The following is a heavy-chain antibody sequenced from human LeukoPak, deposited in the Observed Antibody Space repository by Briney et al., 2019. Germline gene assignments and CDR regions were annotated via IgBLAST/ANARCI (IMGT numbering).Heavy chain of an antibody. J-gene: IGHJ4*02. CDR1: GYSFTTYW. CDR3: ARRPHYDFWSGYIDY. Sequence: GESLKISCKGSGYSFTTYWIGWVRQMPGKALEWMGIIYPGDSDTRYSPSFQGQVTISADKSISTAYLQWSSLKASDTAMYYCARRPHYDFWSGYIDYWGQGTLVTVSS. CDR2: IYPGDSDT. V-gene: IGHV5-51*01. D-gene: IGHD3-3*01.